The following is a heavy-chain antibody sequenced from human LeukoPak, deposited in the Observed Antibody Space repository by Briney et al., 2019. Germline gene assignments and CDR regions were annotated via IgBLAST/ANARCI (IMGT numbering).Heavy chain of an antibody. CDR2: ITGTGDTT. Sequence: GGSLRLSCAASGFSFTSYVMSWVRQAPGKGLEWVSAITGTGDTTYYIDSVKGRFTISRDNSKNTLYLQMNSLRAEDTSVYYCAKVRGSGSYELDYWGRGTLVTVSS. V-gene: IGHV3-23*01. J-gene: IGHJ4*02. D-gene: IGHD3-10*01. CDR3: AKVRGSGSYELDY. CDR1: GFSFTSYV.